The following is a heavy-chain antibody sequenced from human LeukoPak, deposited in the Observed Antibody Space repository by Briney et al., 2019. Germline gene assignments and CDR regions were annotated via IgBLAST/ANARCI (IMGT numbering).Heavy chain of an antibody. D-gene: IGHD3-10*01. CDR2: NSAYNGNT. Sequence: ASVKVSCKASGYTFTSYGISWVRQAPGQGLEWMGWNSAYNGNTNYAQKLQGRVTMTTDTSTSTAYMELRSLRSDDTAVYYCARDLPRYYYGSGSYVDWFDPWGQGTLVTVSS. CDR3: ARDLPRYYYGSGSYVDWFDP. CDR1: GYTFTSYG. J-gene: IGHJ5*02. V-gene: IGHV1-18*04.